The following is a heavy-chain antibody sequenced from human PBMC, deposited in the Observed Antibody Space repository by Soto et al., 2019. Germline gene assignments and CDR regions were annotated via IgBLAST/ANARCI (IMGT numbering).Heavy chain of an antibody. CDR2: IYSDGST. V-gene: IGHV3-53*01. D-gene: IGHD3-10*01. CDR3: ARVIPTLVRGVIREFDY. CDR1: GLSVSSNY. Sequence: EVQLVDSGGGLIQPGGSLRLSCAVSGLSVSSNYMIWVRQAPGKGLEWVSLIYSDGSTHYADSVKGRFTISRDNSKNTVYLQMNSLSAEDTALYYCARVIPTLVRGVIREFDYWGQGTLVTVSS. J-gene: IGHJ4*02.